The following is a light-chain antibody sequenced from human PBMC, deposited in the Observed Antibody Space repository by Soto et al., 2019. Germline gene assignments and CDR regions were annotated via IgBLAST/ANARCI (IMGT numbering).Light chain of an antibody. Sequence: EIVLTQSPATLSVSPGERATLSCRASQSVSSNLAWYQQKPGQAPMLLIYGASSRATGIPDRLSGSGSGTEFTLTISRMEPEDFAVYYCQQYGSSRTFGQGTKVDI. CDR3: QQYGSSRT. CDR2: GAS. V-gene: IGKV3-20*01. J-gene: IGKJ1*01. CDR1: QSVSSN.